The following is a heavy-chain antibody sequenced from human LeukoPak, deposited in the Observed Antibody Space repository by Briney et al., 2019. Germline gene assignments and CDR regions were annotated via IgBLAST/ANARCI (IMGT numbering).Heavy chain of an antibody. CDR3: AKVFGYSYGYGY. CDR2: ISGSGGST. J-gene: IGHJ4*02. CDR1: GFTFSSYA. D-gene: IGHD5-18*01. V-gene: IGHV3-23*01. Sequence: PGGSLRLSCAASGFTFSSYAMSWVRQAPGKGLEWVSAISGSGGSTYYADSVKGRFTISRDNPKNTLYLQMNSLRAEDTAVYYCAKVFGYSYGYGYWGQGTLVTVSS.